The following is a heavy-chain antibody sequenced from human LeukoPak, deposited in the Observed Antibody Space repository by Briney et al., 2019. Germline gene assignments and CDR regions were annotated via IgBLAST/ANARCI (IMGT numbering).Heavy chain of an antibody. CDR3: AKDHANTPVATN. Sequence: GGSLRLSCAASGFTFSSYEMNWVRQAPGKGLEWLSVISGGSSGSTYYADSVTGRFTVSRDNSKNTVDLQMNNLRVDDTAIYYCAKDHANTPVATNWGQGILVSVSS. V-gene: IGHV3-23*01. J-gene: IGHJ4*02. D-gene: IGHD5-18*01. CDR1: GFTFSSYE. CDR2: ISGGSSGST.